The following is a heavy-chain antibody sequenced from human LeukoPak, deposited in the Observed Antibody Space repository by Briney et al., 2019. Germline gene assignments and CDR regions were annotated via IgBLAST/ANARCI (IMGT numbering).Heavy chain of an antibody. V-gene: IGHV4-34*01. J-gene: IGHJ3*02. D-gene: IGHD3-22*01. Sequence: SETLSLTCAVYGGSFSGYHWSWIRQPPGKGLEWIGEINHSGSTNYNPSLKSRVTISVDTSKNQFSLKLSSVTAADTAVYYCARERPTYYYDSSGYYYHAFDIWGQGTMVTVSS. CDR1: GGSFSGYH. CDR3: ARERPTYYYDSSGYYYHAFDI. CDR2: INHSGST.